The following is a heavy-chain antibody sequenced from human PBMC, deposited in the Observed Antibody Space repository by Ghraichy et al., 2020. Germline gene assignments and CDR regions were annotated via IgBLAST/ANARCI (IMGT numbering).Heavy chain of an antibody. Sequence: SETLSLTCTVSGGSISSSSYYWGWIRQPPGKGLEWIGSIYYSGSTYYNPSLKSRVTISVDTSKNQFSLKLSSVTAADTAVYYCAAPRAVAPGWFDPWGQGTLVTVSS. CDR1: GGSISSSSYY. CDR2: IYYSGST. D-gene: IGHD6-19*01. CDR3: AAPRAVAPGWFDP. V-gene: IGHV4-39*01. J-gene: IGHJ5*02.